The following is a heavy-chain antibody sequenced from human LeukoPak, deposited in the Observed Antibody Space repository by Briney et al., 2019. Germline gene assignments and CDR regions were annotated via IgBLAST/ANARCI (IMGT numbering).Heavy chain of an antibody. V-gene: IGHV4-59*11. D-gene: IGHD4-17*01. CDR2: ISYIGST. Sequence: SETLSLTCTVFGDSMNSHYWSWIRQPPGKGLEWIGYISYIGSTNYNPSLKSRVTISVDTSKDQFSLKLSSVTAADTAVYYCARDPTTVTKGLGIWGQGTMVTVSS. CDR3: ARDPTTVTKGLGI. J-gene: IGHJ3*02. CDR1: GDSMNSHY.